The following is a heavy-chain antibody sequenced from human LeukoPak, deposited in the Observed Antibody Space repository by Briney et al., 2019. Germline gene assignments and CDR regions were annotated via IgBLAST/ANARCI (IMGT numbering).Heavy chain of an antibody. D-gene: IGHD3-9*01. CDR1: GGSISSSNW. CDR3: ARDRFYDILTGYYIPFDY. J-gene: IGHJ4*02. CDR2: IYHSGST. V-gene: IGHV4-4*02. Sequence: SGTLPLTCAVSGGSISSSNWWSWVRQPPGKGLEWIGEIYHSGSTNYNPSLKSRVTISVDKSKNQFSLKLSSVTAADTAVYYCARDRFYDILTGYYIPFDYWGQGTLVTVSS.